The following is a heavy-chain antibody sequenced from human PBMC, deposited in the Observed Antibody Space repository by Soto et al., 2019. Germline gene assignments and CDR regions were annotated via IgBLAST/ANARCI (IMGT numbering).Heavy chain of an antibody. D-gene: IGHD2-2*01. CDR2: MSNDGSHT. Sequence: QVQLVESGGGVVQPGRSLRLSCAASGFTFSSNGMHWVRQAPGKGLEWVAVMSNDGSHTSYADSAKGRFTISRDNSKNTLYLQMNSLRAEDSGIYYCTKGCSSSSNYYSIDYWGQGALVTVSS. CDR3: TKGCSSSSNYYSIDY. CDR1: GFTFSSNG. J-gene: IGHJ4*02. V-gene: IGHV3-30*18.